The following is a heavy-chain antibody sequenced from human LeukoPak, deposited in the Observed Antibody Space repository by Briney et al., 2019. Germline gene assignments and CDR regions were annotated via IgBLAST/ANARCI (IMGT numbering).Heavy chain of an antibody. Sequence: SETLSLTCTVSGYSITSGYYWGWIRQPPGKGLEWIGEINHSGSTNYNPSLKSRVTISVDTSKNQFSLKLSSVTAADTAVYYCAREWSYYYMDVWGKGTTVTVSS. CDR3: AREWSYYYMDV. V-gene: IGHV4-38-2*02. D-gene: IGHD2-15*01. J-gene: IGHJ6*03. CDR1: GYSITSGYY. CDR2: INHSGST.